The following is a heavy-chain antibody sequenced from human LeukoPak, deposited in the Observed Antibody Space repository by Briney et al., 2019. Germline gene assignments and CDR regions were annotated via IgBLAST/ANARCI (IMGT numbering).Heavy chain of an antibody. CDR1: GFTFSSYS. Sequence: GGSLRLSCAASGFTFSSYSMNWVRQAPGKGLEWVSSISSSSSYIYYADSVKGRFTISRDNAKNSLYLQMNSLRAEDTAVYYCARVGIAVDGGDYWGQETLVTVSS. CDR2: ISSSSSYI. D-gene: IGHD6-19*01. CDR3: ARVGIAVDGGDY. J-gene: IGHJ4*02. V-gene: IGHV3-21*01.